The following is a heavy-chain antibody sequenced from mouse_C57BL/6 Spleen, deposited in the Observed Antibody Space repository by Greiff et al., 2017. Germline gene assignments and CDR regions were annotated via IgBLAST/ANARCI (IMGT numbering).Heavy chain of an antibody. V-gene: IGHV1-54*01. CDR2: INPGSGGT. J-gene: IGHJ4*01. Sequence: VKLQESGAELVRPGTSVKVSCKASGYAFTNYLIEWVKQRPGQGLEWIGVINPGSGGTNYNEKFKGKATLTADKSSSTAYMQLSSLTSEDSAVYFCARGVTTVVAKDYAMDYWGQGTSVTVSS. CDR3: ARGVTTVVAKDYAMDY. D-gene: IGHD1-1*01. CDR1: GYAFTNYL.